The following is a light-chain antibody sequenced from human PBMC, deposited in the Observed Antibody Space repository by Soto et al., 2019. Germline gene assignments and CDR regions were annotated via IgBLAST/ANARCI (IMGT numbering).Light chain of an antibody. Sequence: QSALTQPPSASGSPGQSVTISCTGTSSDVGGYHYASWYQQHPGKAPKLIIYEVTKRPSGVPDRFSGSRSGNTASLTVSGLQAEDEADYYCSSFAGSSRYVFGTGTKLTVL. CDR2: EVT. V-gene: IGLV2-8*01. CDR1: SSDVGGYHY. J-gene: IGLJ1*01. CDR3: SSFAGSSRYV.